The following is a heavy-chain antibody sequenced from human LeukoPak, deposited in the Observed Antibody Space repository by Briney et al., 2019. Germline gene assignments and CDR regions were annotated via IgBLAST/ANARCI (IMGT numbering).Heavy chain of an antibody. V-gene: IGHV3-7*01. CDR1: GFTFSNYW. D-gene: IGHD6-13*01. CDR2: IKQDGSEK. J-gene: IGHJ4*02. Sequence: GGSLRLSCAASGFTFSNYWMSWVRQAPGKGLEWVANIKQDGSEKYYVDSVKGRFTISRDNDKNSLYLQMNSLRAEDAAVYYCARGRQLGYWGQGTLVTVSS. CDR3: ARGRQLGY.